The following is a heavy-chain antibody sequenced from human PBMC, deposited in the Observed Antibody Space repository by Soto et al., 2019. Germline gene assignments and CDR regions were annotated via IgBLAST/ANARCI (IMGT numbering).Heavy chain of an antibody. Sequence: PSQTLSLTCAISGDSVSSNSAAWNWIRQSPSRGLEKLGWTYYRSKWYNDYAVSVKSRITINPDTSKNQFSLQLNSVTPEDTAVYYCASSPYSSSARHYYYYYGMDVWGQGTTVTVSS. D-gene: IGHD6-6*01. J-gene: IGHJ6*02. V-gene: IGHV6-1*01. CDR2: TYYRSKWYN. CDR1: GDSVSSNSAA. CDR3: ASSPYSSSARHYYYYYGMDV.